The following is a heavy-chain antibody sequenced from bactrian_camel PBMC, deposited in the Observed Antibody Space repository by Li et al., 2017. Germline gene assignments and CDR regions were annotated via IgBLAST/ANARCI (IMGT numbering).Heavy chain of an antibody. CDR3: AADRSLVCFDRGYEWHY. CDR2: IDSDENS. V-gene: IGHV3S53*01. CDR1: GYTYSAYC. J-gene: IGHJ4*01. Sequence: HVQLVESGGGSVQPGGSLTLSCVVSGYTYSAYCMGWFKERERVAAIDSDENSVYADSVKGRYTISFDAAVNTLYLQMNNLKPEDTGMYHCAADRSLVCFDRGYEWHYYGQGTQVTVS. D-gene: IGHD3*01.